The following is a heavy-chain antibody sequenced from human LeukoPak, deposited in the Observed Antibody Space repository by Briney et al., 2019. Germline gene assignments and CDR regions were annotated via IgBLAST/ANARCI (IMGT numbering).Heavy chain of an antibody. CDR3: ASMTTVPTGFDY. D-gene: IGHD4-17*01. Sequence: SETLSLTCTVSGGSISSYYWSWIRQPPGKGLEWIGYIYHSGSTYYNPSLKSRVTISVDRSKNQFSLKLSSVTAADTAVYYCASMTTVPTGFDYWGQGTLVTVSS. CDR2: IYHSGST. V-gene: IGHV4-59*12. J-gene: IGHJ4*02. CDR1: GGSISSYY.